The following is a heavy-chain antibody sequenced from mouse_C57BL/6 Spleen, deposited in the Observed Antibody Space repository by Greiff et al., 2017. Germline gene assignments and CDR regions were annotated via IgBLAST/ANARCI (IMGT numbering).Heavy chain of an antibody. CDR2: IHPNSGST. CDR3: ARSTYYGTKEGDY. Sequence: QVQLQQPGAELVKPGASVKLSCKASGYTFTSYWMHWVKQRPGQGLEWIGMIHPNSGSTNYNEKFKSKATLTVDKSSSTAYMQLSSLTSEDSAVYYCARSTYYGTKEGDYWGQGTTLTVSS. V-gene: IGHV1-64*01. D-gene: IGHD2-10*01. J-gene: IGHJ2*01. CDR1: GYTFTSYW.